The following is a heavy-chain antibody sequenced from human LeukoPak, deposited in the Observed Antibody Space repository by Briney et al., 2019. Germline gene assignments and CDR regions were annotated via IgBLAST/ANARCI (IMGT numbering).Heavy chain of an antibody. D-gene: IGHD3-16*02. Sequence: PGGSLRLSCAASGFTFSSYSMNWVRQAPGKGLEWASSISSSSSYIYYADSVKGRFTISRDNAKNSLYLQMNSLRAEDTAVYYCARGRLYDYVWGSYRHDRYYFDYWGHGTLVTVSS. J-gene: IGHJ4*01. CDR2: ISSSSSYI. CDR3: ARGRLYDYVWGSYRHDRYYFDY. V-gene: IGHV3-21*01. CDR1: GFTFSSYS.